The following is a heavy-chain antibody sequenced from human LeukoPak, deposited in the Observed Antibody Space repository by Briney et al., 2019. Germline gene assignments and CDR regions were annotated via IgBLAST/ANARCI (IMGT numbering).Heavy chain of an antibody. V-gene: IGHV1-8*01. D-gene: IGHD2-2*02. CDR2: MNPNSGNA. J-gene: IGHJ4*02. Sequence: GASVKVSCKASGYTFTSYDINWVRQATGQGLEWMGWMNPNSGNAGYAQKFQGRITMTRDTSISTAYMEVTSLRSDDTAVYYCARGSSDCSGASCYNYWGQGTLVTVSS. CDR1: GYTFTSYD. CDR3: ARGSSDCSGASCYNY.